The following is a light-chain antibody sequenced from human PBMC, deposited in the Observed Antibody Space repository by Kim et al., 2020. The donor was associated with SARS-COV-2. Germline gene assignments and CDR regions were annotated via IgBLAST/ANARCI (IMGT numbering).Light chain of an antibody. CDR1: SSDVGGYDY. Sequence: QSVTSSCTGPSSDVGGYDYIPSYQQHPGKAPKLMIYDSSKRPSGVPDRFSGSKSGNTASLTISGLQAEDESDYYRCSYTGSYTLVFGGGTQLTVL. J-gene: IGLJ2*01. V-gene: IGLV2-11*01. CDR3: CSYTGSYTLV. CDR2: DSS.